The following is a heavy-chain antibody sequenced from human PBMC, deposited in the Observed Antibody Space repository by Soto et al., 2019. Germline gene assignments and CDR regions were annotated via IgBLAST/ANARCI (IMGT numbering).Heavy chain of an antibody. CDR1: GFTFSSYS. CDR2: ISSSSSYI. J-gene: IGHJ6*02. CDR3: AGDSIKSIAAPVMDV. D-gene: IGHD6-6*01. V-gene: IGHV3-21*01. Sequence: PGGSLRLSCAASGFTFSSYSMNWVRQAPGKGLEWVSSISSSSSYIYYADSVKGRFTISRDNAKNSLYLQMNSLRAEDTAVYYCAGDSIKSIAAPVMDVWGQGTTVTVSS.